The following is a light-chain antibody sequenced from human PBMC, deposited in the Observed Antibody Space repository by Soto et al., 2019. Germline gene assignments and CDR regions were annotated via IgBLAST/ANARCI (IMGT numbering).Light chain of an antibody. CDR2: GAS. V-gene: IGKV3-20*01. CDR3: QQYGSSPLFT. J-gene: IGKJ3*01. CDR1: QSVSSSY. Sequence: EIVLTQSPGTLSLSPGERATLSCRASQSVSSSYLAWYQQKPGQAPRLLIYGASSRATGFPDRFSGSGSGTDFTLTISRLEPEAFAVYYCQQYGSSPLFTFGPGTKVDIK.